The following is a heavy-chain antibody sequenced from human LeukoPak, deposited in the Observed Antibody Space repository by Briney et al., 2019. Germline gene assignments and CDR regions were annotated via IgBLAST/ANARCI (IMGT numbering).Heavy chain of an antibody. CDR1: GGIFSSYA. CDR3: AKGSQLREGGSYRF. Sequence: SVKVSCKASGGIFSSYAINWVRQAPGQGLEWMGRIIPIFGSANYAQKFQGRVTITADKSTRTAYMELSSLRSEDTALYYCAKGSQLREGGSYRFWGQGTLVTVSS. D-gene: IGHD3-16*02. CDR2: IIPIFGSA. J-gene: IGHJ4*02. V-gene: IGHV1-69*06.